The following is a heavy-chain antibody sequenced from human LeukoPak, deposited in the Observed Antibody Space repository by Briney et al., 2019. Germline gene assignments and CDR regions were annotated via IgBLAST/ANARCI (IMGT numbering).Heavy chain of an antibody. Sequence: SETLSLTCAVYGGSFSGYYWSWIRQPPGKGLEWIGEINHSGSTIYNPSLKSRVTISVDTSKNQFSLKLSFVTAADTAVYYCARGRSYYGSGSYYNAGYWGREPWSPSPQ. CDR3: ARGRSYYGSGSYYNAGY. V-gene: IGHV4-34*01. D-gene: IGHD3-10*01. CDR2: INHSGST. J-gene: IGHJ4*02. CDR1: GGSFSGYY.